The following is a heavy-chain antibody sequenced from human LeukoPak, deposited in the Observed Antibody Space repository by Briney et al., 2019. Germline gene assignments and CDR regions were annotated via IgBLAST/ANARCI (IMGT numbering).Heavy chain of an antibody. Sequence: GGSLRLSCAASGFTFSSYAMSWVRRAPGKGLEWVSAISGSGGSTYYADSVKGRFTISRDNSKNTLYLQMNSLRAEDTAVYYCAKDSGYYYEIFDYWGQGTLVTVSS. J-gene: IGHJ4*02. CDR1: GFTFSSYA. V-gene: IGHV3-23*01. D-gene: IGHD3-22*01. CDR3: AKDSGYYYEIFDY. CDR2: ISGSGGST.